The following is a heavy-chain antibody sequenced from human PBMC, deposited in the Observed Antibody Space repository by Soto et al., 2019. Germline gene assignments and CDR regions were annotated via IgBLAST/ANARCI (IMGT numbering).Heavy chain of an antibody. CDR1: GGSISSGGYY. CDR2: IYYSGST. D-gene: IGHD3-9*01. Sequence: QVQLQESGPGLVKPSQTLSLTCTVSGGSISSGGYYWSWILQHPAKGLEWIGYIYYSGSTYYNPSLKSRVTITVATSNNQSSLKLSSVTAADTAVYYCARDIVYDILSVYYSWFDPWGQGTLVTVSS. V-gene: IGHV4-31*03. J-gene: IGHJ5*02. CDR3: ARDIVYDILSVYYSWFDP.